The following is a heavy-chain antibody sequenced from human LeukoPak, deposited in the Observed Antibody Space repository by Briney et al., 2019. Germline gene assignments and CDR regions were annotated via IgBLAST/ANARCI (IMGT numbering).Heavy chain of an antibody. D-gene: IGHD2-15*01. CDR3: ARNYCSGGSCGFDY. V-gene: IGHV4-61*02. J-gene: IGHJ4*02. Sequence: PSQTLSLTCTVSGGSISSGSYCWSWIRQPAGKGLEWIGRIYTSGSTNYNPSLKGRVTISVDTSKNQFSLNLSSVTAADTAVYYCARNYCSGGSCGFDYWGQGTLVTVSS. CDR2: IYTSGST. CDR1: GGSISSGSYC.